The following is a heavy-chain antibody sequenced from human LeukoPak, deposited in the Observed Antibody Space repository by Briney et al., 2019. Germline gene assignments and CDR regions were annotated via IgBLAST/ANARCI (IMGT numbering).Heavy chain of an antibody. D-gene: IGHD2-15*01. CDR1: GFTVSSNY. V-gene: IGHV3-53*01. J-gene: IGHJ3*02. CDR2: IYSGGST. CDR3: ARLGAGYCSRGSCDGAFDI. Sequence: GGSLRLSCAASGFTVSSNYMSWVRRAPGKGLEWVSVIYSGGSTDYADSVKGRFAISRDNAKNSLYLQMNSLRAEDTAVYYCARLGAGYCSRGSCDGAFDIWGQGTMVTVSS.